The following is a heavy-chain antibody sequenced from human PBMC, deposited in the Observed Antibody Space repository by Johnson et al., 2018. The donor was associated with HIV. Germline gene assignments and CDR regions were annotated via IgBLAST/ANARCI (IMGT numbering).Heavy chain of an antibody. CDR1: GFTFSSYW. CDR2: IKQDGSEK. CDR3: ARFGMGSSGDAFDI. Sequence: VQLVESGGGLVQPGGSLRLSCAASGFTFSSYWMSWVRQAPGKGLEWVANIKQDGSEKYYVDSVKGRFTISRDNAKNSLYLQMNSLRAEDTAVYYCARFGMGSSGDAFDIGGQGTMVTVSS. J-gene: IGHJ3*02. V-gene: IGHV3-7*01. D-gene: IGHD6-25*01.